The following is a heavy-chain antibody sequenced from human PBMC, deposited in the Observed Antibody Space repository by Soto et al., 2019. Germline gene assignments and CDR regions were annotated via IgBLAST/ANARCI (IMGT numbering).Heavy chain of an antibody. CDR2: IIPIFGTA. Sequence: SVKVSCKASGGTFSIYAISCVLQSPLQWLDWMGGIIPIFGTANYAQKFQGRVTITADESTSTAYMELSSLRSEDTAVYYCARDYYDILTGYHKGWFDPWGQGTLVTVSS. CDR3: ARDYYDILTGYHKGWFDP. J-gene: IGHJ5*02. D-gene: IGHD3-9*01. CDR1: GGTFSIYA. V-gene: IGHV1-69*13.